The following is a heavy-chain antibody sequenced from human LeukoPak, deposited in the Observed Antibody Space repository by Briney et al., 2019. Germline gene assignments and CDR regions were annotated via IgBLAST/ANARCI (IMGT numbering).Heavy chain of an antibody. CDR1: GFTFSTYA. J-gene: IGHJ4*02. CDR3: AKALEQETVIALDS. V-gene: IGHV3-23*01. Sequence: GGSLRLSCAASGFTFSTYAMSWVRQAPGKGLEWVSAISGSGGSTYYADSVKGRFTISRDNSKNTLYLQMNSLRAEYTSIYFCAKALEQETVIALDSWGQGTLVTVSS. D-gene: IGHD6-13*01. CDR2: ISGSGGST.